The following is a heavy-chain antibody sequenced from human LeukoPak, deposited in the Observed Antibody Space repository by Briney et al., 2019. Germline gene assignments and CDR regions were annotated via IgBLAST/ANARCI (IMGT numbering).Heavy chain of an antibody. D-gene: IGHD3-9*01. CDR3: ATGPRDIPNY. CDR2: IKADGSST. CDR1: GFSISTYW. V-gene: IGHV3-74*01. J-gene: IGHJ4*02. Sequence: PGGSLRLSCAASGFSISTYWMNWVRQAPGKGLVWVSRIKADGSSTTYADSVKGRFTISRDNAKNTLYLQMNSLRGEDTAVYYCATGPRDIPNYWGQGTLVTVSS.